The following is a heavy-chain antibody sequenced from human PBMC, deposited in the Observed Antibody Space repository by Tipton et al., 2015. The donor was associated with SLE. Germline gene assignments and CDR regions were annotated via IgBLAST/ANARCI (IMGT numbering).Heavy chain of an antibody. CDR2: INHSGST. CDR3: ARDRSHDPRVLDY. Sequence: TLSLTCTVSGGSISSSSYYWGWIRQPPGKGLEWIGEINHSGSTNYNPSLKSRVTISVDTSKNQFSLKLSSVTAADTAVYYCARDRSHDPRVLDYWGQGTLVTVSS. CDR1: GGSISSSSYY. V-gene: IGHV4-39*07. J-gene: IGHJ4*02. D-gene: IGHD3-16*01.